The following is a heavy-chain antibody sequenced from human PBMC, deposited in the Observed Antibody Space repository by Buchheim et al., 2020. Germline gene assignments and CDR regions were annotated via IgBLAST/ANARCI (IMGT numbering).Heavy chain of an antibody. Sequence: EVQLVESGGGLVQPGGSLRLSCAGSGFTFSRYWMHWVRQAPGKGLVWVSRVNNDVDITSYADSVKGRFTISRDNAKNTLYLQMNSLRAEDTAVYYCSRGRSGTPESFDIWGQGT. CDR2: VNNDVDIT. D-gene: IGHD1-26*01. CDR1: GFTFSRYW. V-gene: IGHV3-74*01. CDR3: SRGRSGTPESFDI. J-gene: IGHJ3*02.